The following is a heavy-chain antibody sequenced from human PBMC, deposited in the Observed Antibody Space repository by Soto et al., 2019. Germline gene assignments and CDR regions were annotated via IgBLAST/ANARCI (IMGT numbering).Heavy chain of an antibody. CDR3: AVSYYYDSSGYYYPVKDGMDV. CDR1: GGTFSSDA. Sequence: SVKGYCKASGGTFSSDASSRVRHATGQGLEWMGGIIPIFGTANYAQKFQGRVTITADESTSTAYMELSSLRSEDTAVYYCAVSYYYDSSGYYYPVKDGMDVWGQGTTVTVPS. J-gene: IGHJ6*02. CDR2: IIPIFGTA. D-gene: IGHD3-22*01. V-gene: IGHV1-69*13.